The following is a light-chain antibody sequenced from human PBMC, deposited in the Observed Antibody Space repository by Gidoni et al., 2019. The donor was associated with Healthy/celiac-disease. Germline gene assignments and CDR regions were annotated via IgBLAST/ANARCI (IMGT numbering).Light chain of an antibody. J-gene: IGKJ4*01. V-gene: IGKV3-11*01. CDR1: QSVSSY. Sequence: EIVLTQSPATPSLSPGERATISCRASQSVSSYLAWYQQKPGQAPRLLIYDASNRATGIPARFSGSGSGTDFTLTISSLEPEDGAVYYCQQRSNWHPLTFGGGTKVEIK. CDR3: QQRSNWHPLT. CDR2: DAS.